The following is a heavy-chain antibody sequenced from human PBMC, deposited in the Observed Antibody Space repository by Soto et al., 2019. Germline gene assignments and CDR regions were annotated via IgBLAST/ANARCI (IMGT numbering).Heavy chain of an antibody. CDR1: GFTFSSYG. J-gene: IGHJ4*02. V-gene: IGHV3-30*18. CDR3: AKDLRYCSGGSCLGTDY. Sequence: GGSLRLSCAASGFTFSSYGMHWVRQAPGKGLEWVAVISYDGSNKYYADSVKGRFTISRDNSKNTLYLQMNSLRAEDTAVYYCAKDLRYCSGGSCLGTDYWGQGTLVTVSS. D-gene: IGHD2-15*01. CDR2: ISYDGSNK.